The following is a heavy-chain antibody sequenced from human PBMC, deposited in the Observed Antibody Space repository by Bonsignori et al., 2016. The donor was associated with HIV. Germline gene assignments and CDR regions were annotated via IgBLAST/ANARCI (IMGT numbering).Heavy chain of an antibody. Sequence: WIRQPPGKGLEWIGEINHSGSTNYTPSLKSRVTISIDTSKSQFSLKVNSVTAADTAVYYCARGPSDYGDYVAFQHWGQGTLVTVSS. V-gene: IGHV4-34*01. D-gene: IGHD4-17*01. CDR3: ARGPSDYGDYVAFQH. J-gene: IGHJ1*01. CDR2: INHSGST.